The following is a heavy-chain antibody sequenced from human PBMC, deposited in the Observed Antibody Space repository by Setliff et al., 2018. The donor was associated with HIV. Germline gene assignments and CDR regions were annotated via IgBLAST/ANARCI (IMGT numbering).Heavy chain of an antibody. D-gene: IGHD3-10*01. V-gene: IGHV4-31*02. CDR1: GGSISSGGYY. CDR3: ASLMYYYGSGSYKVFDY. CDR2: IYYSGST. J-gene: IGHJ4*02. Sequence: TLSLTCTVSGGSISSGGYYWSWIRQHPGKGLEWIGYIYYSGSTYYNPSLKSRVTISVDTSKNQFSLKLSSVTAADTAVYYCASLMYYYGSGSYKVFDYWGQGTLVTVSS.